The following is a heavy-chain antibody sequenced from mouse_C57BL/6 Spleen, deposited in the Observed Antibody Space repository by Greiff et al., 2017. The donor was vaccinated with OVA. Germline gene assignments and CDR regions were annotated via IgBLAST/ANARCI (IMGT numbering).Heavy chain of an antibody. CDR2: IYPGSGST. CDR1: GYTFTSYW. D-gene: IGHD2-1*01. CDR3: AIYYGNYDYAMDY. J-gene: IGHJ4*01. V-gene: IGHV1-55*01. Sequence: QVQLQQPGAELVKPGASVKMSCKASGYTFTSYWITWVKQRPGQGLEWIGDIYPGSGSTNYNEKFKGKATLTVDTSSSTAYMQLSSLTSEDSAVYYCAIYYGNYDYAMDYWGQGTSVTVSS.